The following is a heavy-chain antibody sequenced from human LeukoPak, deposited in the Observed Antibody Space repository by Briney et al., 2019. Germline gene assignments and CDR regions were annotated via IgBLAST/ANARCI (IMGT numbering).Heavy chain of an antibody. D-gene: IGHD6-6*01. V-gene: IGHV4-4*02. CDR3: ARRIRAARPVDY. CDR2: IYHSGST. CDR1: GGSISSSNW. J-gene: IGHJ4*02. Sequence: SETLSLTCAVSGGSISSSNWWSWVRQPPGKGLEWIGEIYHSGSTNYNPSLKSRVTISVDTSKNQFSLKLSSVTAADTAVYYCARRIRAARPVDYWGQGTLVTVSS.